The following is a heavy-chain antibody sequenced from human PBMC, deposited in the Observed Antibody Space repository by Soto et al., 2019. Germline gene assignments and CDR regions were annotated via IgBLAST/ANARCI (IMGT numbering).Heavy chain of an antibody. CDR2: IIPIFGTA. J-gene: IGHJ6*02. CDR3: AGYSMVTIYYYYGMDV. D-gene: IGHD3-10*01. CDR1: GGTFSSYA. V-gene: IGHV1-69*01. Sequence: QVQLVQSGAEVKKPGSSVKVSCKASGGTFSSYAISWVRQAPGQGLEWMGGIIPIFGTANYAQKFQGRVTTTADEATSTAYMELSSMRSDDTAVYYCAGYSMVTIYYYYGMDVWGQGTTVTVSS.